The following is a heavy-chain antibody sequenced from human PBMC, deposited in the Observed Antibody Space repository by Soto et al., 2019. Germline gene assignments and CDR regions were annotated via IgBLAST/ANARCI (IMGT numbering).Heavy chain of an antibody. CDR3: XXGGHNDGYNXXXXXXV. CDR1: GGIFTNNA. J-gene: IGHJ6*02. Sequence: QVQVVQSGAEVKKPGSSVKVSCKVSGGIFTNNAISWVRQAPGQGLEWLGGVIPLFDTAYYAQIFRGRLRXSADGATTTAYMXXSGLTSADXXXXXXXXGGHNDGYNXXXXXXVWGQ. V-gene: IGHV1-69*01. D-gene: IGHD5-18*01. CDR2: VIPLFDTA.